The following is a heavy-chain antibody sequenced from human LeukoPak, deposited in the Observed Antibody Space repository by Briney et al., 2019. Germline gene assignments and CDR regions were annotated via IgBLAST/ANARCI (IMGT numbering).Heavy chain of an antibody. CDR1: GGSISSGSYY. CDR2: IYTSGST. V-gene: IGHV4-61*02. Sequence: KPSETLSLTCTVSGGSISSGSYYWSWIRQPAGKGLEWIGRIYTSGSTTYNSSLKSRVTISLDTSKNQFSLKLSSVTAADTAVYYCARVSGYDWESFYDYWGQGTLVTVSS. J-gene: IGHJ4*02. CDR3: ARVSGYDWESFYDY. D-gene: IGHD5-12*01.